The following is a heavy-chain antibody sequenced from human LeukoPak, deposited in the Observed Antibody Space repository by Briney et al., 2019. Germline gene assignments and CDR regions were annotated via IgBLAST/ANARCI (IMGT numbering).Heavy chain of an antibody. CDR3: ARDLGYCTGGVCYRELDY. D-gene: IGHD2-8*02. V-gene: IGHV4-39*02. Sequence: SETLSLTCTVSGGSISSSSYYWGWIRQPPGKGLEWIGSIYYSGSTYYNPSLKSRVTISVDTSKNQFSPKLSSVTAADTAVYYCARDLGYCTGGVCYRELDYWGQGTLVTVSS. CDR1: GGSISSSSYY. CDR2: IYYSGST. J-gene: IGHJ4*02.